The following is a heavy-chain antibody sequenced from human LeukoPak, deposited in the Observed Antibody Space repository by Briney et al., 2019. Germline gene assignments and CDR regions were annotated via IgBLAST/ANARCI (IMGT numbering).Heavy chain of an antibody. J-gene: IGHJ4*02. CDR1: GFTFSSYA. V-gene: IGHV3-23*01. CDR3: ASGHNLSNFDY. Sequence: PGGSLRLSCAASGFTFSSYAMSWVRQAPGKGLEWVSAVSGSGGSTYYADSVKGRFTISRGNSKNTLYLQMNSLRAEDTAVYYCASGHNLSNFDYWGQGTLVTVSS. D-gene: IGHD2/OR15-2a*01. CDR2: VSGSGGST.